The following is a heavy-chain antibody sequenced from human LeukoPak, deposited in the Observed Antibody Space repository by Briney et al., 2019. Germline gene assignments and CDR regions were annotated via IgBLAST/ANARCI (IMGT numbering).Heavy chain of an antibody. CDR3: AKDLYYDSSGYQFDY. CDR2: INWNGGST. D-gene: IGHD3-22*01. CDR1: GFTFDDYG. Sequence: GGSLRLSCAASGFTFDDYGMSWVRQAPGKGLEWVSGINWNGGSTGYADSVKGRFTISRDNSKNTLYLQMNSLRADDTAVYYCAKDLYYDSSGYQFDYWGQGTLVTVSS. V-gene: IGHV3-20*04. J-gene: IGHJ4*02.